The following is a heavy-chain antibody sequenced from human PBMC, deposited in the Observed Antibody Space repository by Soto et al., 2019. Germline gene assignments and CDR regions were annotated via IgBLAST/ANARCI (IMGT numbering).Heavy chain of an antibody. CDR1: REGFDCYS. D-gene: IGHD2-21*02. Sequence: ASVKASSEACREGFDCYSMRWLRQEHGQRLEWMGWINAGNGNTKYSQKFQGRVTITRDTSASTAYMELSSLRSEDKAVYSCARSIVVVTALDYWGNGTLVLVFS. CDR3: ARSIVVVTALDY. V-gene: IGHV1-3*01. CDR2: INAGNGNT. J-gene: IGHJ4*01.